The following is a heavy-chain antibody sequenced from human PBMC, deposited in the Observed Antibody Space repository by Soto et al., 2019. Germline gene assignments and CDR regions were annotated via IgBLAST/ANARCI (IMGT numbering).Heavy chain of an antibody. V-gene: IGHV3-30*18. Sequence: QVQLVESGGGVVQPGRSLRLSCAASGFTFSSYGMHWVRQAPGKGLEWVAVISYDGSNKYYADSVKGRFTISRDNSKNTRYLQMNSLRAEDTAVYYCAKEAGKWFFSMTYYFDYWGQGTLVTVSS. CDR1: GFTFSSYG. CDR3: AKEAGKWFFSMTYYFDY. CDR2: ISYDGSNK. J-gene: IGHJ4*02. D-gene: IGHD2-8*01.